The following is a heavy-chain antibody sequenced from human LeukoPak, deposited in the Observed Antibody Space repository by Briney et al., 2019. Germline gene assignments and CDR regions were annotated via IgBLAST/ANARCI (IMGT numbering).Heavy chain of an antibody. CDR1: GFTFSSYV. CDR3: ARGISAVQWLVLSRVYYYYMDV. J-gene: IGHJ6*03. Sequence: PGRSLRLSCAASGFTFSSYVMHWVRQAPGKGLEWVAVISHDGSTKYYADSVKGRFTISRDNSKNTLYLQMNSLRTEDTAVYYCARGISAVQWLVLSRVYYYYMDVWGKGTTVTISS. D-gene: IGHD6-19*01. V-gene: IGHV3-30*03. CDR2: ISHDGSTK.